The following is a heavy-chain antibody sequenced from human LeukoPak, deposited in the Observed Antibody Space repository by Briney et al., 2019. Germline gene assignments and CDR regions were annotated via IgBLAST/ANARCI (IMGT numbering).Heavy chain of an antibody. CDR3: ARRGSCFGSSCSLDY. Sequence: AASVSVSCKASGYTFTTYYIHWVRQAPGQGLEWMGRINPNGGSTNCAQKFQGRVTMTRDTSTSTVYMELSSLPSEDTAVYYCARRGSCFGSSCSLDYWGQGTLVTVSS. D-gene: IGHD6-13*01. V-gene: IGHV1-46*01. CDR1: GYTFTTYY. CDR2: INPNGGST. J-gene: IGHJ4*02.